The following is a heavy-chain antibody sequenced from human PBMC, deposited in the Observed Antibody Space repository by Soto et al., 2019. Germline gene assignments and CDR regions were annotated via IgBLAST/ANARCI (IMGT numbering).Heavy chain of an antibody. CDR2: VFPGDSDT. V-gene: IGHV5-51*01. J-gene: IGHJ4*02. D-gene: IGHD5-18*01. CDR3: GRHNLGSTGYSYTDI. CDR1: GYSFADYW. Sequence: EVQLVQSGAEVKKPGESLKISCRASGYSFADYWIGWVRQTPGKGLEWMGDVFPGDSDTIYSPSFQGQVTISADESINAAYLQWSSLEASDTAMYYCGRHNLGSTGYSYTDIWGQGTLLIVSS.